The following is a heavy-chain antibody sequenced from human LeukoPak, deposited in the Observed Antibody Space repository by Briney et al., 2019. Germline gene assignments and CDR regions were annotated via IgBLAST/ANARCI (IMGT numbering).Heavy chain of an antibody. CDR2: INQGGSVT. D-gene: IGHD1-26*01. CDR3: ASDPHSGALDY. J-gene: IGHJ4*02. Sequence: GGSLRLSCAPSGFTFSTAWMTWVRQAPGKGLEWLGNINQGGSVTNYVDSVKGRFSISRDNAKNTMYLQMSSLRVEDTAVYYCASDPHSGALDYCGQGTLVTVSS. V-gene: IGHV3-7*01. CDR1: GFTFSTAW.